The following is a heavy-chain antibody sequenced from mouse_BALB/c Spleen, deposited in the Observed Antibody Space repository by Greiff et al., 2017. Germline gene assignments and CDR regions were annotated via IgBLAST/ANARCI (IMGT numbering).Heavy chain of an antibody. CDR3: ARDGGYDGYPFAY. D-gene: IGHD2-3*01. J-gene: IGHJ3*01. CDR2: IWAGGST. V-gene: IGHV2-9*02. CDR1: GFSLTSYG. Sequence: VQLQESGPGLVAPSQSLSITCTVSGFSLTSYGVHWVRQPPGKGLEWLGVIWAGGSTNYNSALMSRLSISKDNSKSQVFLKMNSLQTDDTAMYYCARDGGYDGYPFAYWGQGTLVTVSA.